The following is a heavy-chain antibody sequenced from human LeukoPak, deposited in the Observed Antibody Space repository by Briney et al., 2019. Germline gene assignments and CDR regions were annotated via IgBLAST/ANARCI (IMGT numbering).Heavy chain of an antibody. J-gene: IGHJ4*02. CDR1: GFTFSGSA. CDR3: TRHLLRPGYDHESFDY. Sequence: GGSLRLSCAASGFTFSGSAMHWVRQASGKGLEWVGRIRSKANSYATAYAASVKGRFTISRDDSKDTAYLQMNSLKTEDTAVYYCTRHLLRPGYDHESFDYWGQGTLVTVSS. CDR2: IRSKANSYAT. D-gene: IGHD5-18*01. V-gene: IGHV3-73*01.